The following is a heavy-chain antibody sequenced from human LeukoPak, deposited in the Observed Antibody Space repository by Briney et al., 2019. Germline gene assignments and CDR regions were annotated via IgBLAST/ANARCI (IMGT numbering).Heavy chain of an antibody. CDR3: AKGGGYEAQYYYYYLDV. J-gene: IGHJ6*03. CDR2: ISSSGGTT. V-gene: IGHV3-23*01. CDR1: GFIFSNFG. D-gene: IGHD5-12*01. Sequence: GGSLRLSCAASGFIFSNFGMSWVRQAPGKGLEWVSAISSSGGTTYYADSVKGRFTISRDNSKNTLYLQMKSLRAEDTAVYYCAKGGGYEAQYYYYYLDVWGKGTTVTISS.